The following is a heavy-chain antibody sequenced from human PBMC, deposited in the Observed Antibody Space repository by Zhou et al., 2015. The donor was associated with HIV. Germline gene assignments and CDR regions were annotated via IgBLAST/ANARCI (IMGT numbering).Heavy chain of an antibody. J-gene: IGHJ6*02. D-gene: IGHD3-3*01. CDR1: GGTFSSYT. V-gene: IGHV1-69*02. Sequence: QVQLVQSGAEVKKPGSSVKVSCKASGGTFSSYTISWVRQAPGQGLEWMGRIIPILGIANYAQKFQGRVTITADKSTSTAYMELSSLRSEDTAVYYCARVVRLYYDFWSGYWSGMDVWGQGTTVTVSS. CDR2: IIPILGIA. CDR3: ARVVRLYYDFWSGYWSGMDV.